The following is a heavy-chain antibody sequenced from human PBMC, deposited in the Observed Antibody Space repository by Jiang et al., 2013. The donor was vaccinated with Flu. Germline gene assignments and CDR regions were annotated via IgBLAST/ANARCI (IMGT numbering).Heavy chain of an antibody. CDR2: IYYSGST. V-gene: IGHV4-39*01. Sequence: LLKPSETLSLTCTVSGGSISSSSYYWGWIRQPPGRGVEWIGSIYYSGSTYYNPSLKSRVTISVDTSKNQFSLKLSSVTAADTAVYYCARAVGSSSRPLYNWFDPLGPGNPGHRLL. J-gene: IGHJ5*02. CDR3: ARAVGSSSRPLYNWFDP. CDR1: GGSISSSSYY. D-gene: IGHD6-6*01.